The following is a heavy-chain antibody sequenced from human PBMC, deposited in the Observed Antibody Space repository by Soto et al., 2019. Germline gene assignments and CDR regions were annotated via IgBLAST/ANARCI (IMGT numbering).Heavy chain of an antibody. Sequence: EVQLVESGGGLIQPGGSLRLSCEASGFTFSSNDMNWVRQAPGKGVEWVSLIWTSGSTAYADSVKGRFTISRDTSKIALYLHMSILRAEDTAVYYCATRPLLRGAPWGQGTMVTVSS. CDR1: GFTFSSND. D-gene: IGHD3-16*01. CDR3: ATRPLLRGAP. J-gene: IGHJ3*01. CDR2: IWTSGST. V-gene: IGHV3-53*01.